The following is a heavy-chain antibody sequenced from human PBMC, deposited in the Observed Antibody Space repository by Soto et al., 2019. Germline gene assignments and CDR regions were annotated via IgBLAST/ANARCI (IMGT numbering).Heavy chain of an antibody. V-gene: IGHV3-23*01. CDR1: GFIFENFG. Sequence: GGSLRLSCAASGFIFENFGMSWVRQAPGKGLEWISSISGSGFKKYYADSMKGRFTISRDNSKSTVYLELNNLSAEDTAVYHCAKNQGVELVPLATVDWFDPWGQGSVVTVSS. CDR2: ISGSGFKK. CDR3: AKNQGVELVPLATVDWFDP. J-gene: IGHJ5*02. D-gene: IGHD1-26*01.